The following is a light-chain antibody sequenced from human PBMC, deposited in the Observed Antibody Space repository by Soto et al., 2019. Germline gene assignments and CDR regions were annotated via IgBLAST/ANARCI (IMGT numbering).Light chain of an antibody. CDR1: QSIIRW. J-gene: IGKJ1*01. Sequence: DIQMTQSPSTLSASVGDRVSITCRASQSIIRWLAWCQQEPGKAPKLLIYDASSLESGVPSRFSGGGSGTEFTLTISSLQPDDLATCYCQKYQSFSPTFGQGTKVDMK. CDR2: DAS. V-gene: IGKV1-5*01. CDR3: QKYQSFSPT.